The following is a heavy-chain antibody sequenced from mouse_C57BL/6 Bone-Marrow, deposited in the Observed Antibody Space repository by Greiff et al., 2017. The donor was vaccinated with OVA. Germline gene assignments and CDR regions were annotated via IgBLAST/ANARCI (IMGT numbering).Heavy chain of an antibody. CDR2: IDPENGDT. CDR3: TTKRWGFDY. D-gene: IGHD1-1*02. Sequence: EVKLMESGAELVRPGASVKLSCTASGFNIKDDYMHWVKQRPEQGLEWIGWIDPENGDTEYASKFQGKATITADTSSNTAYLQLSSLTSEDTAVYYCTTKRWGFDYWGQGTTLTVSS. V-gene: IGHV14-4*01. J-gene: IGHJ2*01. CDR1: GFNIKDDY.